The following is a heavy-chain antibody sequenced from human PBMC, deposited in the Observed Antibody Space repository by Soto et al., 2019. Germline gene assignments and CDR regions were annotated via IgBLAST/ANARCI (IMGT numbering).Heavy chain of an antibody. CDR2: ISAYSGHT. CDR1: GFTFTDYS. Sequence: QVQLVQSGGEVKKPGASVKVSCQASGFTFTDYSISWVRQAPGHRLEWMGWISAYSGHTNYAQHLQGRVSMTTDTPTSTVYMELRSLTSNDTAVYYCARDFEWELVELGLSCQGMDVGGRGTAITVSS. J-gene: IGHJ6*02. D-gene: IGHD1-26*01. V-gene: IGHV1-18*01. CDR3: ARDFEWELVELGLSCQGMDV.